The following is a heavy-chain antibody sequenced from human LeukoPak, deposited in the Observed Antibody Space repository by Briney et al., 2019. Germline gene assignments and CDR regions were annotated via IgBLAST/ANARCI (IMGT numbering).Heavy chain of an antibody. J-gene: IGHJ4*02. CDR3: AREVYYDSSGYRDY. CDR1: GGTFNSHA. V-gene: IGHV1-69*04. D-gene: IGHD3-22*01. Sequence: SVKVSCKASGGTFNSHAITWVRQAPGQGLEWMGRIVPSLGIANYAQKFQGRVTITDDKSTSTAYMELSSLRSEDTAVCYCAREVYYDSSGYRDYWGQGTLVTVSS. CDR2: IVPSLGIA.